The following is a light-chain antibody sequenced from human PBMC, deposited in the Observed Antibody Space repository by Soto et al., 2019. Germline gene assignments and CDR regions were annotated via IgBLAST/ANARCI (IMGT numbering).Light chain of an antibody. V-gene: IGLV1-47*01. Sequence: QPVLTQAPSASGTPGQRVSITCSGSSSNIAGNFVFWYQQLPGTAPSLLIYRNDQRPSGVPDRISGSKSGTSASLAISGLRSEDEGDYYCAAWDDTLTAWVFGGGTKVTVL. CDR1: SSNIAGNF. J-gene: IGLJ3*02. CDR2: RND. CDR3: AAWDDTLTAWV.